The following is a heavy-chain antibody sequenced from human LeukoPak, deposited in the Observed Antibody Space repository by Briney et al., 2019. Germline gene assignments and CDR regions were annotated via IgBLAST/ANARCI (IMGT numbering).Heavy chain of an antibody. CDR3: ARGDYYYDSTDLGAFDI. CDR1: GXSISRSNYY. CDR2: IYYSGNT. V-gene: IGHV4-39*01. J-gene: IGHJ3*02. D-gene: IGHD3-22*01. Sequence: TSETLSLTCIVSGXSISRSNYYWGWIRQSPGKGLEWIGSIYYSGNTYYNPSLKSRVTISVDTSKNQFSQKLSSVTAADTAVYYCARGDYYYDSTDLGAFDIWGQGTMVTVSS.